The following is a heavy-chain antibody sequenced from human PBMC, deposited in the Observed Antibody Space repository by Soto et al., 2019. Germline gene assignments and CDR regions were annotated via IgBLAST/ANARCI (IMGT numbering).Heavy chain of an antibody. D-gene: IGHD2-15*01. Sequence: PSETLSLTCTVSGGSISSSSYYWCWIRQPPGKGLEWIGSIYYSGSTYYNPSLKSRVTISVDTSKNQFSLKLSSVTAADTAVYYCARGYCSGGSCYSMYYFDYWGQGTLVAVS. V-gene: IGHV4-39*01. CDR3: ARGYCSGGSCYSMYYFDY. CDR1: GGSISSSSYY. J-gene: IGHJ4*02. CDR2: IYYSGST.